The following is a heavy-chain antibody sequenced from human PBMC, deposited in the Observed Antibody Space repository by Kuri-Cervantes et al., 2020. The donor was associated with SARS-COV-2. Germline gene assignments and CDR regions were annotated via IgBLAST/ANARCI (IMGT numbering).Heavy chain of an antibody. D-gene: IGHD2-15*01. CDR2: ISGSGGST. Sequence: GGSLRLSCAASGFTFSSYAMSWVRQAPGKGLEWVSAISGSGGSTYCADSVKGRFTISRDNSKNTLYLQMNSLRAEDTAVYYCAKDRVYCSGGSCPLYYWGQGTLVTVSS. CDR3: AKDRVYCSGGSCPLYY. V-gene: IGHV3-23*01. CDR1: GFTFSSYA. J-gene: IGHJ4*02.